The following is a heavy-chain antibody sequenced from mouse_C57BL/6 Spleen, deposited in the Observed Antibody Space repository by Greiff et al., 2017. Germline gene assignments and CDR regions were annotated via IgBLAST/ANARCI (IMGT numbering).Heavy chain of an antibody. CDR3: ARPYGSSLSYWYFDV. D-gene: IGHD1-1*01. V-gene: IGHV1-64*01. CDR1: GYTFTSYW. CDR2: IHPNSGST. J-gene: IGHJ1*03. Sequence: QVQLKQPGAELVKPGASVKLSCKASGYTFTSYWMHWVKQRPGQGLEWIGMIHPNSGSTNYNEKFKSKATLTVDKSSSTAYMQLSSLTSEDSAVYYCARPYGSSLSYWYFDVWGTGTTVTVSS.